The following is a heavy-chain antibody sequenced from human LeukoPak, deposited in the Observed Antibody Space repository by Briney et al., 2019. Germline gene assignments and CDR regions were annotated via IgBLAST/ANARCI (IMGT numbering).Heavy chain of an antibody. V-gene: IGHV3-21*01. D-gene: IGHD3-10*01. CDR3: ARDGQNGSPYATDV. CDR1: GFTFSSYS. CDR2: ISSSSSYI. Sequence: GGSLRLSCAASGFTFSSYSMNWVRQAPGKGLEWVSSISSSSSYIYYADSVKGRFTISRDNAKNSLYLQMNSLRAEDTAVYYCARDGQNGSPYATDVWGQGTTVTVSS. J-gene: IGHJ6*02.